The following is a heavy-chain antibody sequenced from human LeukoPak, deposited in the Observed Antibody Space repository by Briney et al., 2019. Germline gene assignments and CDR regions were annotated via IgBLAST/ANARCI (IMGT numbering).Heavy chain of an antibody. Sequence: GGSLRLSCEASGFTFRSFAMSWVRQAPGKGLEWLSGISASGHYIYQADSVKGRFTISRDNSKNTLYIEINRLRVEDTAVYYCARDGSWGDYQFYFYMDVWGKGTTVTVSS. V-gene: IGHV3-23*01. CDR3: ARDGSWGDYQFYFYMDV. CDR1: GFTFRSFA. J-gene: IGHJ6*03. D-gene: IGHD2-2*01. CDR2: ISASGHYI.